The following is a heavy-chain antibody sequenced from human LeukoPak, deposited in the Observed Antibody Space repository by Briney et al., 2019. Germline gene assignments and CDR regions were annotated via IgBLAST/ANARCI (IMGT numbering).Heavy chain of an antibody. J-gene: IGHJ5*02. V-gene: IGHV3-30*02. CDR2: IRYDGSNK. CDR1: GFTFSSYG. CDR3: AKDYSKTSYYGSGTYYRPNWFDP. Sequence: GGSLRLSCAASGFTFSSYGMHWVRQAPGKGLEWVAFIRYDGSNKYYADSVKGRFTISRDNSKSTLYLQVNSLRAEDTAVYYCAKDYSKTSYYGSGTYYRPNWFDPWGQGTLVTVSS. D-gene: IGHD3-10*01.